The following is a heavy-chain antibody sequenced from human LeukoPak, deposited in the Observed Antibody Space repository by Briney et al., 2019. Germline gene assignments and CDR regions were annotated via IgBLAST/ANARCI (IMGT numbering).Heavy chain of an antibody. J-gene: IGHJ4*02. CDR2: IYFGEST. D-gene: IGHD6-13*01. V-gene: IGHV4-39*01. Sequence: SETLSLTCSVSAGSISSGYYWGWIRQPPGQGLDWMVSIYFGESTYYNPSLKNRVTMSIDTSTNQFSLNLTSVTAADTAVYYCARGRRGYSNTWYQDYWGQAILVTVSS. CDR1: AGSISSGYY. CDR3: ARGRRGYSNTWYQDY.